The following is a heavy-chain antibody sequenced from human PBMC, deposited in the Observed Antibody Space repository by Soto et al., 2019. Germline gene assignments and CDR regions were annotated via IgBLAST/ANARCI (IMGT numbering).Heavy chain of an antibody. V-gene: IGHV3-48*01. CDR3: ARDRAFRTTVTTRGVNWFDP. CDR2: ISSSSTI. J-gene: IGHJ5*02. CDR1: GFTFSSYS. Sequence: GGSLRLSCAASGFTFSSYSMNWVRQAPGKGLEWVSYISSSSTIYYADSVKGRFTISRDNAKNSLYLQMNSLRAEDTAVYYCARDRAFRTTVTTRGVNWFDPWGQGTLVTVSS. D-gene: IGHD4-17*01.